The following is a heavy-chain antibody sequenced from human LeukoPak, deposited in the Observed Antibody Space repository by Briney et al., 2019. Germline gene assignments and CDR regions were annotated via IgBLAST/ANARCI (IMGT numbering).Heavy chain of an antibody. CDR1: GFTFSSSA. CDR2: ISNNGGYT. V-gene: IGHV3-23*01. D-gene: IGHD5-18*01. CDR3: AKGSGRGYSYGLEY. Sequence: GGSLRLSCAASGFTFSSSAMSWVRQAPGKGLEWVSAISNNGGYTYYADSVQGRFTISRDNSKNTLYLQMNSLRAEDTAVYYCAKGSGRGYSYGLEYWGQGTLVTVSS. J-gene: IGHJ4*02.